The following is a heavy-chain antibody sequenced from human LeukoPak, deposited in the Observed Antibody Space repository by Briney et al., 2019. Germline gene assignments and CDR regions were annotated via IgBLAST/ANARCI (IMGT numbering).Heavy chain of an antibody. CDR3: TRVSSVRRDN. D-gene: IGHD5/OR15-5a*01. CDR1: GYTFTSCD. CDR2: MNPNSGNT. Sequence: GASVKVSCKASGYTFTSCDINWVRQATGQGLEWMGWMNPNSGNTGYGQSFQGRITMTRDISIGTAYMELSNLTSEDTAIYYCTRVSSVRRDNWGQGTLVTVSA. J-gene: IGHJ4*02. V-gene: IGHV1-8*01.